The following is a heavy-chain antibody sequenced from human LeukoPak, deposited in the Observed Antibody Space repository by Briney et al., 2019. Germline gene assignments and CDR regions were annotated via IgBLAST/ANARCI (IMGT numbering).Heavy chain of an antibody. CDR2: ISSSSTYI. CDR3: DATYCSSASCLDY. J-gene: IGHJ4*02. CDR1: GFTFSSYS. Sequence: GGSLRLSCAASGFTFSSYSMNWVRQAPGKGLEWGSSISSSSTYIYYADSVKGRFTISRDNAKNSLYLQMNSLRAEDTAVYYCDATYCSSASCLDYWGQGALVTVSS. V-gene: IGHV3-21*01. D-gene: IGHD2-2*01.